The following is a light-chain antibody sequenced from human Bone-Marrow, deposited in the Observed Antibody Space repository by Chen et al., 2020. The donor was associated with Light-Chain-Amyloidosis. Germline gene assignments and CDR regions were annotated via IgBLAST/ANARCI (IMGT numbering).Light chain of an antibody. Sequence: SYVLTHPSSVSVAPGQTATIPCGGNNIGSTSVHWYPQTPGQAPLLVVDVDSDRPSGIPERLSGANSGNTATLTISRVEAGDEADYYCQVWDSSSDRPVFGGGTKLTVL. CDR3: QVWDSSSDRPV. J-gene: IGLJ3*02. CDR1: NIGSTS. CDR2: VDS. V-gene: IGLV3-21*02.